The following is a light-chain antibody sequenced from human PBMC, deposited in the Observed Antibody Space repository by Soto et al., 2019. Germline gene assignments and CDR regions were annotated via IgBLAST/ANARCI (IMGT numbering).Light chain of an antibody. J-gene: IGKJ2*01. V-gene: IGKV3-15*01. CDR3: QQYNNWPGYT. CDR1: QSVSSN. Sequence: EIVMTQSPATLSVSPGERATLSCRASQSVSSNLAWYQQNPGQAPRLLIYGASTRATGIPARFSGSGSGTEFTLTISSLQSEDFAVYYCQQYNNWPGYTFGQGTKLEI. CDR2: GAS.